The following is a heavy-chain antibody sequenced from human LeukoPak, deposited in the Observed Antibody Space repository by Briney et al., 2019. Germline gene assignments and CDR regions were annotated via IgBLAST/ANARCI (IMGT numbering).Heavy chain of an antibody. D-gene: IGHD1-26*01. V-gene: IGHV3-74*01. J-gene: IGHJ4*02. CDR1: GFTFSSYW. CDR2: ISTDGSSI. Sequence: PGGSLRLSCAASGFTFSSYWMHWVRQAPGKGLVWVSRISTDGSSISYADSVKGRFTISRDNAKSTLCLQMNSLRAEDTGLYYCLRSAYSGSKVDYWGQGTLVTV. CDR3: LRSAYSGSKVDY.